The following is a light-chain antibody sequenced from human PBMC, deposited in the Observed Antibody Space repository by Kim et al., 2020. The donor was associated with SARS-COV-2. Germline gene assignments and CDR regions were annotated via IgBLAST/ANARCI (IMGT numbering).Light chain of an antibody. CDR3: SPCDDSRM. V-gene: IGLV1-44*01. CDR1: SSNIRTNT. J-gene: IGLJ3*02. Sequence: ELTQPPSASGTPGQRVTISCSGSSSNIRTNTVNWYQQFPGTAPKLLIYSNNLRPSGVPDRFSGSRSGTSASLAISGLQSENEADCYCSPCDDSRMFGGGTQLTVL. CDR2: SNN.